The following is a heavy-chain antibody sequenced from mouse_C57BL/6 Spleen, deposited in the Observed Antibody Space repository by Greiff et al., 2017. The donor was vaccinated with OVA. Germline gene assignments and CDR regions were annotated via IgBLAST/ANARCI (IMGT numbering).Heavy chain of an antibody. D-gene: IGHD3-2*02. CDR2: IDPSDSYP. Sequence: VQLQQPGAELVKPGASVKLSCKASGYTFTSYWMQWVKQRPGQGLACIGEIDPSDSYPNYNQKFKGKATLTVDTSSSTAYMQLSSLTSEDSAVYYCARDSSGYRFAYWGQGTLVTVSA. CDR1: GYTFTSYW. J-gene: IGHJ3*01. CDR3: ARDSSGYRFAY. V-gene: IGHV1-50*01.